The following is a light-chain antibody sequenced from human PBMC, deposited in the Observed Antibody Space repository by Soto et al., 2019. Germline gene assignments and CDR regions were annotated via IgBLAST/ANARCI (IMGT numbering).Light chain of an antibody. CDR1: SSDVGGYNY. Sequence: QSVLTQPASVSGSPGKSITISCTGTSSDVGGYNYVSWYQQHPGKAPKLMIYDVSNRTSGVSNRFSGSKSGNTASLTISGLQAEDEADYYCSSYTSSSTRIFGGGTKLTVL. CDR2: DVS. J-gene: IGLJ2*01. CDR3: SSYTSSSTRI. V-gene: IGLV2-14*01.